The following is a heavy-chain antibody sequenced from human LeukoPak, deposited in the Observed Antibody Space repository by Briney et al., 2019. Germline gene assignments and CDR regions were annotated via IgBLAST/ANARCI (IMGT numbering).Heavy chain of an antibody. V-gene: IGHV4-59*12. J-gene: IGHJ4*02. Sequence: SETLSLTCTVSGGSINNYYWSWIRQPPGKGLEWIGYIYHSGSTYYNPSLKSRVTISVDRSKNQFSLKLSSVTAADTAVYYCARSPSYYGSGSYIVYWGQGTLVTVSS. CDR2: IYHSGST. D-gene: IGHD3-10*01. CDR1: GGSINNYY. CDR3: ARSPSYYGSGSYIVY.